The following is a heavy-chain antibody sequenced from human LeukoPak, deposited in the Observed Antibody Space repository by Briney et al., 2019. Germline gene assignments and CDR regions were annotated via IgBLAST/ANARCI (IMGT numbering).Heavy chain of an antibody. Sequence: ASVKVSCKASGYTFTTYGISWVRQAPGQGLEWMGWISAYNGDTNYAQQFQGRVTMTTDKSTTTAYMELGSLRSDDTAVYYCARDPVHYYDSSGYWRYWGQGTLVTVSS. D-gene: IGHD3-22*01. CDR3: ARDPVHYYDSSGYWRY. CDR2: ISAYNGDT. CDR1: GYTFTTYG. J-gene: IGHJ4*02. V-gene: IGHV1-18*01.